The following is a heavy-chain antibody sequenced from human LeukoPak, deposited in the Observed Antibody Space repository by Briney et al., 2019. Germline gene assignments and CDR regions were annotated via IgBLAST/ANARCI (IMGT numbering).Heavy chain of an antibody. CDR2: ISSSGSSK. CDR1: GFTFTYHG. J-gene: IGHJ3*02. V-gene: IGHV3-48*03. D-gene: IGHD5-18*01. CDR3: AREGYSRGDDAFDI. Sequence: GGSLRLSCAASGFTFTYHGMHWVRQAPGKGLEWVSYISSSGSSKYYADSVKGRFTISRDNAKNSLFLQMNSLTAEDSAIYYCAREGYSRGDDAFDIWGQGTMVT.